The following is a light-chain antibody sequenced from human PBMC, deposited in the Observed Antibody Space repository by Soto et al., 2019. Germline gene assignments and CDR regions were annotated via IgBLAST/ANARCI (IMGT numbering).Light chain of an antibody. V-gene: IGKV3-15*01. CDR2: GAS. CDR3: QQYNNWPPHT. CDR1: QSVSSN. J-gene: IGKJ2*01. Sequence: EIVMTQSPATLSVSPGERATLSCRASQSVSSNLAWYQQKPGQAPRLLIYGASTRATGIPARFSGSGSGTEFPLTISRLPSEDFAVYYCQQYNNWPPHTFGQGTKLEIK.